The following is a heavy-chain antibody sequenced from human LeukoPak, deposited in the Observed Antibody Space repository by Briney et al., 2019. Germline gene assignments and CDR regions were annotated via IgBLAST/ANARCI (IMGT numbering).Heavy chain of an antibody. CDR3: AKRGHSNYEFSGDAFDI. D-gene: IGHD4-11*01. CDR2: IYYSGST. V-gene: IGHV4-59*01. CDR1: GGSISSYY. Sequence: PSETLSLTCTVSGGSISSYYWSWIRQPPGKGLEWIGYIYYSGSTNYNPSLKSRVTISVDTSKNQFSLKLSSVTAADTAVYYCAKRGHSNYEFSGDAFDIWGQGTMVTVSS. J-gene: IGHJ3*02.